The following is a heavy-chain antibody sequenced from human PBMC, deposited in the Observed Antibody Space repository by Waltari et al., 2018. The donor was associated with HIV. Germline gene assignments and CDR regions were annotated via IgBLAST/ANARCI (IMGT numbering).Heavy chain of an antibody. Sequence: QVQLVQSGSELKKPGASVKVSCKASGYSFTRYGINWVRQAPGQGLEWMGWINTNTGNPTYAQGFTGRFVFSLDTSVTTAYLQIRTLKAEDTALYYCARDRDVITVIAAPDLWGQGTMVTVSS. D-gene: IGHD6-25*01. CDR3: ARDRDVITVIAAPDL. V-gene: IGHV7-4-1*02. CDR1: GYSFTRYG. CDR2: INTNTGNP. J-gene: IGHJ3*01.